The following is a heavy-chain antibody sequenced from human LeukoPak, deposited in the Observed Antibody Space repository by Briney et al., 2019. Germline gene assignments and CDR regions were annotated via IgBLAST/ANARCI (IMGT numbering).Heavy chain of an antibody. CDR2: IKQDGSEK. Sequence: GGSLRLSCAASGFTFSSYWMSWVRQAPGKGLEWVANIKQDGSEKYYVDSVKGRFTISRDNAKNSLYLQMNSLRAEDTAVYYCAKDGGGRTDYYYYYGMDVWGQGTTVTVSS. CDR3: AKDGGGRTDYYYYYGMDV. D-gene: IGHD2-15*01. J-gene: IGHJ6*02. CDR1: GFTFSSYW. V-gene: IGHV3-7*01.